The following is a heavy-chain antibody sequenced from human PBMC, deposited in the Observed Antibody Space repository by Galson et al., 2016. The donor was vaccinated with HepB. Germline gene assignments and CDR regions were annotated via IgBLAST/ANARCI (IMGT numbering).Heavy chain of an antibody. V-gene: IGHV3-11*01. CDR1: GFSFSDYY. CDR3: ARATGTGEYDY. J-gene: IGHJ4*02. Sequence: SLRLSCAASGFSFSDYYMSWIRQAPGKGLEWISYITGSGSAIYYADSVKGRFTISRDNAKNSLSLQMNSLRAEDTAVYYCARATGTGEYDYWGQGTLVTVSS. CDR2: ITGSGSAI. D-gene: IGHD1-1*01.